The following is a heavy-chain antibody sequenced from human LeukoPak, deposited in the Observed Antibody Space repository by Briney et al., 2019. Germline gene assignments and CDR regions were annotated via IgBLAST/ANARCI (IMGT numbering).Heavy chain of an antibody. CDR1: GFTFSSYW. Sequence: PGGSLRLSCAASGFTFSSYWMHWVRQAPGKGLVWASRINSDGSSTSYADSVKGRLTISRDNAKNTLYLQMNSLRVEDTAVYYCAKEGYYGSGRYFNWFNPWGQGNLVTVSS. CDR2: INSDGSST. D-gene: IGHD3-10*01. CDR3: AKEGYYGSGRYFNWFNP. V-gene: IGHV3-74*01. J-gene: IGHJ5*02.